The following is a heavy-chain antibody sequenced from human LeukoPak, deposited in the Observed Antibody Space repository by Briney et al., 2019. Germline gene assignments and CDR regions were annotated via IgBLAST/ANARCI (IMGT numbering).Heavy chain of an antibody. CDR3: ARCTTGRTFGSLREIKRSREIDY. J-gene: IGHJ4*02. CDR1: GFTFNTYS. CDR2: ISSSSSNI. Sequence: PGGSLRLSCAVSGFTFNTYSMNWVRQAPGKGLEWVSSISSSSSNIYYADSVKGRFTISRDNAKNSLYLQMNSLRVEDTAVYYCARCTTGRTFGSLREIKRSREIDYWGQGTLVTVSS. V-gene: IGHV3-21*01. D-gene: IGHD1-1*01.